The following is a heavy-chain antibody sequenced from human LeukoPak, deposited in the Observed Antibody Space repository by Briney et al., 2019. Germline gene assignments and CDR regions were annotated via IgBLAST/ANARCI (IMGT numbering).Heavy chain of an antibody. CDR2: ISSSSSYI. J-gene: IGHJ5*02. D-gene: IGHD3-10*01. Sequence: PGGSLRLSCAASGFTFSSYSMNWVRQAPGKGLEWVSSISSSSSYIYYADSVKGRFTISRDNAKNSLYLQMNSLRAEDTAVYYCARDMWHYGSGSWGLPGNWFDPWGQGTLVTVSS. CDR1: GFTFSSYS. CDR3: ARDMWHYGSGSWGLPGNWFDP. V-gene: IGHV3-21*01.